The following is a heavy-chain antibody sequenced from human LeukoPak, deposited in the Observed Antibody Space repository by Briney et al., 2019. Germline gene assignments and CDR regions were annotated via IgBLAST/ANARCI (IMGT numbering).Heavy chain of an antibody. CDR3: ARDTAMVFYFDY. J-gene: IGHJ4*02. D-gene: IGHD5-18*01. CDR2: INPSGGST. CDR1: GYTFTSYY. V-gene: IGHV1-46*01. Sequence: ASVKVSCRASGYTFTSYYMHWVRQAPGQGLEWMGIINPSGGSTSYAQKFQGRVTMTRDTSTSTVYMELSSLRSEDTAVYYCARDTAMVFYFDYWGQGTLVTVSS.